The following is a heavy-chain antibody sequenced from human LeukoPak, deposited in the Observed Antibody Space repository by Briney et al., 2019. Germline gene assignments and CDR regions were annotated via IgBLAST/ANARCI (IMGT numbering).Heavy chain of an antibody. CDR3: ARAVIQLWLKRWYFDL. CDR1: GFTFSSYA. D-gene: IGHD5-18*01. J-gene: IGHJ2*01. Sequence: GSLRLSCAASGFTFSSYAMSWVRQPPGKGLEWIGEINHSGSTNYNPSLKSRVTISVDTSKNQFSLKLSSVTAADTAVYYCARAVIQLWLKRWYFDLWGRGTLVTVSS. V-gene: IGHV4-34*01. CDR2: INHSGST.